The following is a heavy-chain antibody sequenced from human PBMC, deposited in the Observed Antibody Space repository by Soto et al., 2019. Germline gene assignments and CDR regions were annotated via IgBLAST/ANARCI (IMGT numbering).Heavy chain of an antibody. D-gene: IGHD3-22*01. CDR3: NLAFEGDYYDSSGYYPKPDY. CDR1: GGTFSSYA. CDR2: IIPIFGTA. V-gene: IGHV1-69*01. Sequence: QVQLVQSGAEVKKPGSSVKVSCKASGGTFSSYAISWVRQAPGQGLEWMGGIIPIFGTANYAQKFQGRVTITADESTSTAYMELSSLRSEDTAVYYCNLAFEGDYYDSSGYYPKPDYWGQGTLVTVSS. J-gene: IGHJ4*02.